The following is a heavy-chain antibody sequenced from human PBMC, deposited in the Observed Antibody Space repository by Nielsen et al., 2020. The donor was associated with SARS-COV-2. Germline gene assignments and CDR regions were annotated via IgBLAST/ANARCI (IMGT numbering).Heavy chain of an antibody. CDR3: ARDRGSSWYLVQGFDY. Sequence: ASVKVSCKASGYTFTGYYMHWVRQAPGQGLEWMGWINPNSGGTNYAQKFQGWVTMTRDTSISTAYMELSRLRSDDTAVYYCARDRGSSWYLVQGFDYWGQGTLVTVSS. V-gene: IGHV1-2*04. D-gene: IGHD6-13*01. J-gene: IGHJ4*02. CDR2: INPNSGGT. CDR1: GYTFTGYY.